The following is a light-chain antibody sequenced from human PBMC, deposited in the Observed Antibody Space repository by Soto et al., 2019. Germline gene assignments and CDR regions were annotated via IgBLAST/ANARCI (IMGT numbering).Light chain of an antibody. CDR3: QQYNNWPLL. CDR2: GAS. Sequence: EIVMTQSPATLSVSPGERATLSCRASQSISSNLAWYQQKPGQAPRLLIYGASTRATGGPARFSGSGSETDFTLTISSLQSEDFAVYYCQQYNNWPLLFGPGTKVDIK. CDR1: QSISSN. J-gene: IGKJ3*01. V-gene: IGKV3-15*01.